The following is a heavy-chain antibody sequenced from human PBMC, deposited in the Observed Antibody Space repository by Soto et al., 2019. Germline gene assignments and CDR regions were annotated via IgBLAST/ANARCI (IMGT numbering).Heavy chain of an antibody. V-gene: IGHV1-3*01. J-gene: IGHJ4*02. D-gene: IGHD3-22*01. CDR2: INVGNGNT. CDR1: EYPSTGYN. CDR3: ATPQDYDGCLDS. Sequence: QVQFVQSGPEGRSPGPSGRVSGRTLEYPSTGYNNHWLAKAPEQRLEWMGWINVGNGNTRYSQKFQGRLTLTRDTPGNTAYLELNSLISEDTAVYYCATPQDYDGCLDSWGQGTLVTVSS.